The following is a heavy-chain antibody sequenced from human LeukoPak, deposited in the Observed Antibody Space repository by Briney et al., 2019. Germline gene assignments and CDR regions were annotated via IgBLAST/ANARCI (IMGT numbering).Heavy chain of an antibody. D-gene: IGHD3-3*01. J-gene: IGHJ4*02. V-gene: IGHV4-59*01. CDR1: GASISTYY. Sequence: SETLSLTCTVSGASISTYYWTWIRQPPGKGLEWMGYIYSGGSTNYSPSLKSRVTISLDTSKNRFSLKLSSATAADTAVYYCAALSPFWSGYYFDHWGQGTLVTVSS. CDR2: IYSGGST. CDR3: AALSPFWSGYYFDH.